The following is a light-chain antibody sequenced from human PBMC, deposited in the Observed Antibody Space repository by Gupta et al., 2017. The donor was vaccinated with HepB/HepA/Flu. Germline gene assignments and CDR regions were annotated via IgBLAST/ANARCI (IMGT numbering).Light chain of an antibody. CDR3: FSYAGSGSYV. CDR1: GNDVGKYNL. J-gene: IGLJ1*01. V-gene: IGLV2-23*02. CDR2: EVT. Sequence: QSALTQPASVSGSPGQSITISCTGTGNDVGKYNLVSWYQQHPGKAPKLIIYEVTKRPSGVCNRFSGSKSVTTASLTISGLQTEDDADYYCFSYAGSGSYVFGIGTKVTVL.